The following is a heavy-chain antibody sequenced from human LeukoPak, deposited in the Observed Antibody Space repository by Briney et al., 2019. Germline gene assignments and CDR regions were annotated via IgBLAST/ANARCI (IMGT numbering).Heavy chain of an antibody. V-gene: IGHV4-34*01. CDR1: GGSFSGYY. D-gene: IGHD6-13*01. CDR2: INHSGST. J-gene: IGHJ4*02. Sequence: SETLSLTCAVYGGSFSGYYWSWIRQPPGKGLEWIGEINHSGSTNYNPSLKSRVTISVDTSKNQFSLKLSSVTAADTAVYYCVRGGSSWYADYWGQGTLVTVSS. CDR3: VRGGSSWYADY.